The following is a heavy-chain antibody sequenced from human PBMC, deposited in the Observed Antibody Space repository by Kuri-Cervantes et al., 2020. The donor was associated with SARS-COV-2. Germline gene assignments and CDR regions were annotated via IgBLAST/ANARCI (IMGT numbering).Heavy chain of an antibody. CDR1: GYTFTDYY. CDR2: INPDTGYT. CDR3: ARASNDFWSGNYFDY. J-gene: IGHJ4*02. V-gene: IGHV1-2*02. D-gene: IGHD3-3*01. Sequence: ASVKVSCKASGYTFTDYYLHWVRQAPGQGLEWVGWINPDTGYTNYAQKFQGRVTITRDTSISTAYMEMSRLRSDDTAVYYCARASNDFWSGNYFDYWGQGPLVTVSS.